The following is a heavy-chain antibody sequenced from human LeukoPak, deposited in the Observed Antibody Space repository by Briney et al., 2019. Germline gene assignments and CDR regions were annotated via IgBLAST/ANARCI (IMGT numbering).Heavy chain of an antibody. CDR3: ARGNYGDYSVDY. CDR1: GFTFSSYE. Sequence: GGSLRLSCAASGFTFSSYEMNWVRQAPGKGLEWVSYISSGGSTIYYADSVKGRFTISIDNAKNSLYLQMNSLRAEDTAVYYCARGNYGDYSVDYWGQGTLVTVSS. D-gene: IGHD4-17*01. CDR2: ISSGGSTI. J-gene: IGHJ4*02. V-gene: IGHV3-48*03.